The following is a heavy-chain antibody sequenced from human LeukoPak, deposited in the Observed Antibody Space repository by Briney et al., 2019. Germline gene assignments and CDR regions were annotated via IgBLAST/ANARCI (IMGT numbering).Heavy chain of an antibody. CDR3: DRHPHVLMVYVSN. CDR1: GYSISSGYY. D-gene: IGHD2-8*01. J-gene: IGHJ4*02. CDR2: IYHSRST. Sequence: KPSESLSLTCAVSGYSISSGYYWGWIRQTPGKGLEWKGSIYHSRSTYYNPSLKSRVTISVDTSKNQFSLRLSSVIAADTSVYYCDRHPHVLMVYVSNWGQGNLGTVSS. V-gene: IGHV4-38-2*01.